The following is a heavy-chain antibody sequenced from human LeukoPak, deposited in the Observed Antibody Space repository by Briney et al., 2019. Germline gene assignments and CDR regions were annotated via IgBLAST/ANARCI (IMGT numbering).Heavy chain of an antibody. CDR1: GGSFSGYY. CDR2: INHSGST. J-gene: IGHJ4*02. D-gene: IGHD3-9*01. CDR3: AREGDILTG. V-gene: IGHV4-34*01. Sequence: PSETLSLTCAVYGGSFSGYYWSWIRQPPGKGLEWIGEINHSGSTNYNPSLKSRVTISVDTSKNQFSLKLSSVTAADTAVYYCAREGDILTGWGQGTLVTVSS.